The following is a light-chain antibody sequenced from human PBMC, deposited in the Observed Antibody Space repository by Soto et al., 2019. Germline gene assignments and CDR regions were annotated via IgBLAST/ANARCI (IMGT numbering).Light chain of an antibody. CDR3: QHYNDYSWT. CDR2: KTS. Sequence: DIHMTQSPSTLSASVGDRVTITCRASQSISVWLAWYQQKPGKAPNLLIYKTSSLETGVPSRFSGSGSGTEFTLNISSLQPDDCATYYCQHYNDYSWTFGQGTKVEIK. V-gene: IGKV1-5*03. J-gene: IGKJ1*01. CDR1: QSISVW.